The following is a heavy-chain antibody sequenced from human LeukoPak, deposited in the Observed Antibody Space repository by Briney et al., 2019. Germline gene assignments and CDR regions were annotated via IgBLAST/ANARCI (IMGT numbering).Heavy chain of an antibody. CDR3: ATRSVPALIRGEVWDHYMDV. CDR2: IYTGGNT. D-gene: IGHD2-2*01. V-gene: IGHV4-4*09. J-gene: IGHJ6*03. CDR1: GGSISSHY. Sequence: PSETLSLTCTVSGGSISSHYWSWIRQSPGKGLEWIGYIYTGGNTNYNPSLGSRVTISLDTSKNQFSLRLNFVTAADTAVYYCATRSVPALIRGEVWDHYMDVWGTGSTVIVSS.